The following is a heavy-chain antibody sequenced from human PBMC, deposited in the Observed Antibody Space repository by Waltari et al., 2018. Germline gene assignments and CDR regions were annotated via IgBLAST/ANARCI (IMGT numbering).Heavy chain of an antibody. J-gene: IGHJ4*02. V-gene: IGHV5-10-1*03. D-gene: IGHD2-15*01. CDR2: IDPSDSYT. Sequence: VQLVQSGAEVKKPGESLRTACKGSGHGFTSSWISWVRQLPGKGREWMGRIDPSDSYTNYSPSFQGHVTISADKSISTAYLQWSSLKASDTAMYYCARQYCSGGSCYFGFDYWGQGTLVTVSS. CDR1: GHGFTSSW. CDR3: ARQYCSGGSCYFGFDY.